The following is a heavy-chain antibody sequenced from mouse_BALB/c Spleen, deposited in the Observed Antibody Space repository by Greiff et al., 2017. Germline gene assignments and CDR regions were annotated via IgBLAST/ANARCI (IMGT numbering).Heavy chain of an antibody. CDR2: IDPENGNT. D-gene: IGHD2-2*01. V-gene: IGHV14-1*02. CDR3: ARYYGYDVRYFDY. Sequence: VQLKESGAELVRPGALVKLSCKASGFNIKDYYMHWVKQRPEQGLEWIGWIDPENGNTIYDPKFQGKASITADTSSNTAYLQLSSLTSEDTAVYYCARYYGYDVRYFDYWGQGTTLTVSS. J-gene: IGHJ2*01. CDR1: GFNIKDYY.